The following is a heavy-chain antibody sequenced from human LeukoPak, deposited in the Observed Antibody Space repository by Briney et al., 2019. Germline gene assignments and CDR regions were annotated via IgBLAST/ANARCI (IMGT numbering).Heavy chain of an antibody. D-gene: IGHD3-3*01. CDR2: IKQDASQE. CDR1: GFTFSSYW. Sequence: GGSLRLSCAASGFTFSSYWMSWVRQAPGKGPEWVAHIKQDASQEDHVDSVKGRFTISRDNAKNSLYLQMNSLRAEDTAVYYCARGVVYPTWSGPHWSDYWGQGTLVTVSS. V-gene: IGHV3-7*01. CDR3: ARGVVYPTWSGPHWSDY. J-gene: IGHJ4*02.